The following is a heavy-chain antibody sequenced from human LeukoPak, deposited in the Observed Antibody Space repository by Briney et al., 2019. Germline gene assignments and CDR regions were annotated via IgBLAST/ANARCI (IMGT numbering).Heavy chain of an antibody. J-gene: IGHJ6*03. Sequence: PGRSLRLSCAASGFTFSSYGMHRVRQAPGKGLEWVAVIWYDGSNKYYADSVKGRFTISRDNSKNTLYLQMNSLRAEDTAVYYCAREGVDYYYYMDVWGKGTTVTVSS. CDR2: IWYDGSNK. CDR1: GFTFSSYG. CDR3: AREGVDYYYYMDV. V-gene: IGHV3-33*01. D-gene: IGHD2-15*01.